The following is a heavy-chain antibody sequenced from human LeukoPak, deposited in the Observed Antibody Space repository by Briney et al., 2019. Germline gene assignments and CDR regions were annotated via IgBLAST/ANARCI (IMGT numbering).Heavy chain of an antibody. J-gene: IGHJ6*02. CDR1: GYTFSSYY. D-gene: IGHD2-2*01. Sequence: SVKVSCKASGYTFSSYYMHWVRQAPGQGLEWMGGIIPIFGTASYAQKFQGRVTITADESTSTAYMELSSLRSEDTAVYYCARDQVSVDIVVVPGNDYYGMDVWGQGTTVTVSS. CDR3: ARDQVSVDIVVVPGNDYYGMDV. CDR2: IIPIFGTA. V-gene: IGHV1-69*13.